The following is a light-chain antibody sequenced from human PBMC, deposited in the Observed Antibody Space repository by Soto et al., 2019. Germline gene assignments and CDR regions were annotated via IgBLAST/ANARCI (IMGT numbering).Light chain of an antibody. J-gene: IGKJ5*01. V-gene: IGKV3-20*01. CDR3: QQYGYSPIT. CDR2: GAS. CDR1: QYVGTR. Sequence: EIVLTQSPATLSLSPGESATLYCRASQYVGTRLAWYQHKPGQAPRLIIYGASSRATGIADRFSGSGAGTDFTLTTSRLEPEDFALYYCQQYGYSPITFGQGTRLEIK.